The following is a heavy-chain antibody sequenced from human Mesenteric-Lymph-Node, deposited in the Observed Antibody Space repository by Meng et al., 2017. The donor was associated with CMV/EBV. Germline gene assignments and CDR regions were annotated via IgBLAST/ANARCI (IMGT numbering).Heavy chain of an antibody. D-gene: IGHD6-6*01. J-gene: IGHJ4*02. CDR2: ISTYNSDT. CDR1: YMFTSYG. CDR3: AREGEYSTSSEAASYFDY. Sequence: YMFTSYGLSWVRQAPGQGLEWMGWISTYNSDTKYAQNLQDRITMTTDTSTNTAYMDLRSLRSDDTAVYFCAREGEYSTSSEAASYFDYWGQGTLVTVSS. V-gene: IGHV1-18*01.